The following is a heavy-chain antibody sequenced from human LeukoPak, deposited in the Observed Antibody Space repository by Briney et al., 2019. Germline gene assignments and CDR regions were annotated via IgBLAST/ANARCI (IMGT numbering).Heavy chain of an antibody. D-gene: IGHD3-22*01. J-gene: IGHJ4*02. CDR2: ISHDGSNQ. CDR3: AKINYYYSSGYLDY. CDR1: GFTFSSYD. V-gene: IGHV3-30*18. Sequence: GGSLRLSCAASGFTFSSYDIHWVRQAPGKGLEWVAAISHDGSNQYYADSVKGRFTISRDNSKNTLYLQMNSLRAGDTAVFYCAKINYYYSSGYLDYWGQGTMVIVSS.